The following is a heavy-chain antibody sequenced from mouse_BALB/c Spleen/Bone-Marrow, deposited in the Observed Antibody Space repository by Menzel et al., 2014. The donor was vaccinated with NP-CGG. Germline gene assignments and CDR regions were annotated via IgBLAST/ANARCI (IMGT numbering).Heavy chain of an antibody. Sequence: EVMLVESGGGLMKPGGSLKLSCAASGLTFSDYYMYWVRQTPEKRLEWVATTSDGGSYTYYPDSVKGRFTISRDNAKNNLYLQMSSLKSEDTAMYYCGRAWFAYWGQGTLVTVSA. D-gene: IGHD3-3*01. CDR2: TSDGGSYT. V-gene: IGHV5-4*02. CDR1: GLTFSDYY. CDR3: GRAWFAY. J-gene: IGHJ3*01.